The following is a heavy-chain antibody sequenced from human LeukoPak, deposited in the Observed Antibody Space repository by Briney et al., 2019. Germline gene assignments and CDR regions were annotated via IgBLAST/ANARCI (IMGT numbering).Heavy chain of an antibody. V-gene: IGHV1-69*13. J-gene: IGHJ6*02. CDR3: TRPPYDSYGMDV. CDR2: IIPIFGTA. D-gene: IGHD5-12*01. CDR1: GGTFSSYA. Sequence: ASVTVSCKASGGTFSSYAISWVRQAPGQGLEWMGGIIPIFGTANYAQKFQGRVTITADESTSTAYMELSSLRSEDTAVYYCTRPPYDSYGMDVWGQGTTVTVSS.